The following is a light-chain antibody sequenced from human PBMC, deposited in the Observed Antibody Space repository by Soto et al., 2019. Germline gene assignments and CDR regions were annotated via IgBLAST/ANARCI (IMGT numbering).Light chain of an antibody. J-gene: IGKJ4*01. CDR1: QSVSNY. CDR2: GAS. V-gene: IGKV3-11*01. Sequence: EIVLTQSPATLSLSRGERATLSCRASQSVSNYLAWYQRKPGQAPRLLIYGASSRAPAIPARFSGSGSGTDFTLTISSLEPEDFAVYYCQQRSTWPLTFGGGTKVDIK. CDR3: QQRSTWPLT.